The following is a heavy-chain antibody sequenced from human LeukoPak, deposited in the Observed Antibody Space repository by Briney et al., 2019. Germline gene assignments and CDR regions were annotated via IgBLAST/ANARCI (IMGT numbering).Heavy chain of an antibody. V-gene: IGHV5-51*01. CDR3: ARLSAGSHFHLDS. D-gene: IGHD1-26*01. CDR2: IYPGDSQT. CDR1: GYSFSNNW. J-gene: IGHJ4*02. Sequence: GASLKISCKGSGYSFSNNWIGWVRPMPGKGLEWMGIIYPGDSQTRYSPSFQGQVTISADKSISTAYLQWSSLKASDIAMYYCARLSAGSHFHLDSWGQGTLVTVSS.